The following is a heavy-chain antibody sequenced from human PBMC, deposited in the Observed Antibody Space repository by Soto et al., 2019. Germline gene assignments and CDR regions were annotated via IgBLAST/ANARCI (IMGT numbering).Heavy chain of an antibody. CDR3: ARHWYFDL. CDR1: GSTFTNYD. V-gene: IGHV1-3*01. Sequence: GASVKVSCKASGSTFTNYDLNWVRQAPGQRLEWMGWINAGNGNTKYSQRFQGRVTITRDTSASTAYMELSSLRSEDTAVYYCARHWYFDLWGRGTLVTVSS. CDR2: INAGNGNT. J-gene: IGHJ2*01.